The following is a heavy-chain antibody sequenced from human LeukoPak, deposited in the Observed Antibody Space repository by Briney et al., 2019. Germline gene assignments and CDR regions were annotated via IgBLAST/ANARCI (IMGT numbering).Heavy chain of an antibody. CDR3: ARGDDSGYYDYFDY. Sequence: GGSLRLSCAASGFTFSSYAMSWVRQAPGKGLEWVSTIYTGGNTYYAASVKGRFTISRDFSKNTLYLQMNSLRAEDTAVYYCARGDDSGYYDYFDYWGQGTLVTVSS. D-gene: IGHD3-22*01. J-gene: IGHJ4*02. V-gene: IGHV3-23*05. CDR1: GFTFSSYA. CDR2: IYTGGNT.